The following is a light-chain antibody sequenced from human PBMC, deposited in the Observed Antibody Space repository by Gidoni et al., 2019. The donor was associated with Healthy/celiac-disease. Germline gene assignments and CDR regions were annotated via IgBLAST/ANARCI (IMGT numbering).Light chain of an antibody. Sequence: DIVMTQSPDSLAVSLGERATINCNSSQSVLYSSNNKNYLAWYQQKPGQPPKLLIYWASTRESGVPDRFSGSGSGTDFTLTISSLQAEDVAVYYCQQYYSTPYTFGQXTKLEIK. CDR3: QQYYSTPYT. CDR2: WAS. V-gene: IGKV4-1*01. J-gene: IGKJ2*01. CDR1: QSVLYSSNNKNY.